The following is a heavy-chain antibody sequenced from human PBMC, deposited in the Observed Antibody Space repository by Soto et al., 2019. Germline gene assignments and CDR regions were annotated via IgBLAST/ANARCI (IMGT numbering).Heavy chain of an antibody. V-gene: IGHV3-53*01. J-gene: IGHJ6*02. CDR3: SVAARPPSDYYYGMDV. CDR2: IYSGGST. Sequence: GESLKISCAASGFTVSSNYMSWVRQAPGKGLEWVSVIYSGGSTYYADSVKGRFTISRDNSKNTLYLQMNSLRAEDTAVYYCSVAARPPSDYYYGMDVWGQGTTVTVSS. D-gene: IGHD6-6*01. CDR1: GFTVSSNY.